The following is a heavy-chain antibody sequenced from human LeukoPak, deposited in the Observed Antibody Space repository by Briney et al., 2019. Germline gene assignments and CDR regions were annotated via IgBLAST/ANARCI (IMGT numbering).Heavy chain of an antibody. Sequence: SETLSLTCTVTGGSISSYYWNWIRQPPGKGLEWIGYIYYSGSTNYNPSLKSRVTISVDTSKNQFSLNLTSVTAADTAVYYCARFTPQGYGWGGYNRFDPWGQGTLVTVSS. V-gene: IGHV4-59*01. CDR2: IYYSGST. D-gene: IGHD3-16*01. J-gene: IGHJ5*02. CDR1: GGSISSYY. CDR3: ARFTPQGYGWGGYNRFDP.